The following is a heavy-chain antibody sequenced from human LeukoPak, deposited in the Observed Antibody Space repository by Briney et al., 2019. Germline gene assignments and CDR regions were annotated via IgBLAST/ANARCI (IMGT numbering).Heavy chain of an antibody. Sequence: SETLSLTCTVSGGSISTYYWTWIRQPAGKGLEWIGRIYSSGSTNYNPSLKSRVTISVDTSKNQFSLKLSSVTAADTAVYYCTSQDGDYGGATYYYYMDVWGKGTTVTISS. CDR1: GGSISTYY. J-gene: IGHJ6*03. V-gene: IGHV4-4*07. CDR2: IYSSGST. D-gene: IGHD4-17*01. CDR3: TSQDGDYGGATYYYYMDV.